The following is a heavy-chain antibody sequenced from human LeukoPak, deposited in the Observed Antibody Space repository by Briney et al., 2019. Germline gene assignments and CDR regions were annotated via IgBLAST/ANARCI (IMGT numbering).Heavy chain of an antibody. Sequence: QSGGSLRLSCAASGFTFSGSAMHWVRQASGKGLEWVGRIRSKANSYATAYAASVKGRFTISRDDSKNTAYLQMNSLKTEDTAVYYCTRQPGIAVDGTLPRYYYGMDVWGQGTTVTVSS. V-gene: IGHV3-73*01. J-gene: IGHJ6*02. CDR2: IRSKANSYAT. D-gene: IGHD6-19*01. CDR1: GFTFSGSA. CDR3: TRQPGIAVDGTLPRYYYGMDV.